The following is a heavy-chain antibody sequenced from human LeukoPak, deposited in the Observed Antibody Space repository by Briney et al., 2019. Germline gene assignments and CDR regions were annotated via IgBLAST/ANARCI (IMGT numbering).Heavy chain of an antibody. D-gene: IGHD3-22*01. CDR1: GYSISSGYY. CDR2: SYHSGST. J-gene: IGHJ4*02. V-gene: IGHV4-38-2*02. CDR3: RGYYYDSSGYYYFSKTYYFDY. Sequence: SETLSLTCTVSGYSISSGYYWGWIRQPPGKGLEGSGRSYHSGSTYYNPSLKRRVTISVDTSKNQFSLKLSSVTAADTAVYYCRGYYYDSSGYYYFSKTYYFDYWGQGTLVTVSS.